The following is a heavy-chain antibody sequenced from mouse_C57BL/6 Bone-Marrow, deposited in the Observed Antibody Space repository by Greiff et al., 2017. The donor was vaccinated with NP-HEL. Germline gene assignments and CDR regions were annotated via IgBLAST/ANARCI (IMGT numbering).Heavy chain of an antibody. Sequence: QVQLQQSGAELMKPGASVKLSCKATGYTFTGYWIEWVKQRPGHGLEWIGEILHGSGSTNYNEKVKGKATFTVDTSYNTAYMQLSSLPTEDSAIYDFSERAQLGEGGTYFYYWGQGTTLTFSS. J-gene: IGHJ2*01. V-gene: IGHV1-9*01. CDR2: ILHGSGST. CDR1: GYTFTGYW. CDR3: SERAQLGEGGTYFYY. D-gene: IGHD4-1*02.